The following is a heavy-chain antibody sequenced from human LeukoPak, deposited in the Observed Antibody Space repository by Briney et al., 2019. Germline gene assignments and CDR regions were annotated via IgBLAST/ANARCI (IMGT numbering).Heavy chain of an antibody. CDR3: ARTQSGVIKPFDY. J-gene: IGHJ4*02. D-gene: IGHD3-16*02. CDR2: IYYSGST. V-gene: IGHV4-39*07. CDR1: GGSISSSSYY. Sequence: SETLSLTCTVSGGSISSSSYYWGWIRQPPGKGLEWIGNIYYSGSTYYNPSLESRVTMSLDTSKNQFSLKLSSVTAADTAVYYCARTQSGVIKPFDYWGQGTLVTVSS.